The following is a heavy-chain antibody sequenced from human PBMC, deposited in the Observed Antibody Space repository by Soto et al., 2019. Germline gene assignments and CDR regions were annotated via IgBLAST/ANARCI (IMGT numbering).Heavy chain of an antibody. J-gene: IGHJ5*02. CDR1: GGSISSYY. CDR2: IYYSGST. D-gene: IGHD3-22*01. V-gene: IGHV4-59*01. Sequence: SLTCTVSGGSISSYYWSWIRQPPGKGLEWIGYIYYSGSTNYNPSLKSRVTISVDTSKNQFPLKLSSVTAADTAVYYCARELYYDSSGQDIWFDPWGQGTLVTVSS. CDR3: ARELYYDSSGQDIWFDP.